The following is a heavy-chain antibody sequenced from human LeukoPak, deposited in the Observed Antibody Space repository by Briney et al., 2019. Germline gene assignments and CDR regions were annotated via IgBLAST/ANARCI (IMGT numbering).Heavy chain of an antibody. Sequence: GTSLRLSCAASAITFSSFGMHWVRQAPGKGLEWVAFIWSDGSNKFYADSVKGLFTISRDNSKNTLYLQMNSLRVEDTAVYYCARDGTETAGPFDPWGQGTLVTVSS. CDR2: IWSDGSNK. CDR3: ARDGTETAGPFDP. V-gene: IGHV3-33*01. J-gene: IGHJ5*02. D-gene: IGHD1/OR15-1a*01. CDR1: AITFSSFG.